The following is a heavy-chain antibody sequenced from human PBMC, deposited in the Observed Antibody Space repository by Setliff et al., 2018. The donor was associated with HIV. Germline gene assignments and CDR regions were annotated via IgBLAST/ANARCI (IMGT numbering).Heavy chain of an antibody. Sequence: GGSLRLSCAASGFTFSSYAMSWVRQAPGKGLEWVSIISGSGDGTYYADSVKGRFTISRDNSKNTLYLQMKSLRAEDTAAYYCAKDPSSWELRATYFDYWGLGTLVTVSS. D-gene: IGHD1-7*01. CDR3: AKDPSSWELRATYFDY. CDR2: ISGSGDGT. V-gene: IGHV3-23*01. J-gene: IGHJ4*02. CDR1: GFTFSSYA.